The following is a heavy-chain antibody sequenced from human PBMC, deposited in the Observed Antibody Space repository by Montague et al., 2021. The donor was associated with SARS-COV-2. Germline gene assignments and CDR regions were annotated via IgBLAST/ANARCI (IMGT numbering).Heavy chain of an antibody. Sequence: TLSLTCSVSGGSISSGSYYWSWIRQPAGKGLEWMGRIYVNGRIFISGRTKYNPSLKSRVIISLDTSKNQFSLKLSSVTAADTAVYHCARLGPGPQGEESWGQGTVVIVSS. CDR1: GGSISSGSYY. V-gene: IGHV4-61*02. CDR3: ARLGPGPQGEES. J-gene: IGHJ5*02. D-gene: IGHD3-16*01. CDR2: IYVNGRIFISGRT.